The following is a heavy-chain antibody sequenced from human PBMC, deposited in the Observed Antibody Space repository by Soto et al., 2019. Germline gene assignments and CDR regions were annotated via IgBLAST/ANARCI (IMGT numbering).Heavy chain of an antibody. CDR1: GGSFSGYY. CDR2: INHSGST. Sequence: PSQTLSLTCAVYGGSFSGYYWSWIRQPPGKGLEWIGEINHSGSTNYNPSLKSRVTISVDTSKNQFSLKLSSVTAADTAVYYCARGKVVGMVYYYYYGMDVWGQGTTVTASS. J-gene: IGHJ6*02. D-gene: IGHD2-8*01. CDR3: ARGKVVGMVYYYYYGMDV. V-gene: IGHV4-34*01.